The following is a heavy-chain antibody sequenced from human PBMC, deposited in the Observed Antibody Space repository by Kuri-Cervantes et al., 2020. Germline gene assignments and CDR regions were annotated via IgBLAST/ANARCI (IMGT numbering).Heavy chain of an antibody. CDR2: ISGSGGST. CDR1: GFTFSSYA. V-gene: IGHV3-23*01. J-gene: IGHJ4*02. D-gene: IGHD3-10*01. Sequence: GESLKISCAASGFTFSSYAMSWVRQAPGKGLEWVSAISGSGGSTYYADSVKGRFTISRDNSKNTLHLQMGSLRAEDMAVYYCARDIRWFGELLFVYWGQGTLVTVSS. CDR3: ARDIRWFGELLFVY.